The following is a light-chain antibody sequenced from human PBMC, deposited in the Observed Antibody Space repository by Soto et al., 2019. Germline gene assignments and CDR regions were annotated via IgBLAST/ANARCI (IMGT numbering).Light chain of an antibody. J-gene: IGLJ2*01. V-gene: IGLV2-14*01. CDR1: SSDVGAYNY. CDR3: SSYTSSSTVV. CDR2: EVS. Sequence: QSALTQPASVAGSPGQSITISCTGTSSDVGAYNYVSWYQQHPGKAPNLIISEVSNRPSGVSNRFSGSKSGNTASLTISGLQAEDEADYYCSSYTSSSTVVFGGGTNLTVL.